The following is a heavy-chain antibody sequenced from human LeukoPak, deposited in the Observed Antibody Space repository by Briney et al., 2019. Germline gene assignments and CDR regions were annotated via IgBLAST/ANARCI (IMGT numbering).Heavy chain of an antibody. CDR1: GYTLSSYS. Sequence: VASVKVSCKASGYTLSSYSLSWVRQAPGQGLEWMGGIIPIFGTANYAQKFQGRVTITADESTSTAYMELSSLRSEDTAVYYCVIPRSGWYYFDYWGQGTLVTVSS. J-gene: IGHJ4*02. CDR2: IIPIFGTA. V-gene: IGHV1-69*13. D-gene: IGHD6-19*01. CDR3: VIPRSGWYYFDY.